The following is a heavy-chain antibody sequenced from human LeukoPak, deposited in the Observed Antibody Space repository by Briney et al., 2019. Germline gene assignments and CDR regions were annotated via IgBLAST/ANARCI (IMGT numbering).Heavy chain of an antibody. CDR2: ISWNSSSI. Sequence: GGSLRLSCAASGFTFDDYVMHWVRQAPGKGLEWVSGISWNSSSIGYADSVKGRFTISRDNAKNSLYLQMNSLRPEDTALYYCAKGGYTTSSEFDYWGQGTLVTVSS. V-gene: IGHV3-9*01. D-gene: IGHD6-13*01. CDR3: AKGGYTTSSEFDY. J-gene: IGHJ4*02. CDR1: GFTFDDYV.